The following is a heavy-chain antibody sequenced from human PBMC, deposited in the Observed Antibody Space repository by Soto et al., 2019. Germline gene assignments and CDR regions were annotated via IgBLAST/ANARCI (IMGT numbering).Heavy chain of an antibody. CDR2: ISAYNGNT. V-gene: IGHV1-18*01. D-gene: IGHD4-17*01. CDR3: ARAYYGDYAYYFDY. J-gene: IGHJ4*02. Sequence: EASVKVSCKASGYTFTSYGISWVRQAPGQGLEWMGWISAYNGNTNYAQKLQGRVTMTTDTSTSTAYMELRSLRSDDTAVYYCARAYYGDYAYYFDYWGQGTLVTVSS. CDR1: GYTFTSYG.